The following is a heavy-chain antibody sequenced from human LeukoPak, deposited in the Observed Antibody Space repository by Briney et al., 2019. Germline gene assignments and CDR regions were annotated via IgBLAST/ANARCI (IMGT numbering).Heavy chain of an antibody. D-gene: IGHD1-1*01. V-gene: IGHV3-64*01. CDR3: ARSPPGRTNWNYYDY. CDR2: IGPIGVYT. CDR1: GFTFSDYA. Sequence: GGSLRLSCAASGFTFSDYAMHWVRQAPGKGLEFVSVIGPIGVYTYYANSVKGRFTISRDNSKSTVSLQMGSLRDEDMAVYYCARSPPGRTNWNYYDYWGRGTLVTVS. J-gene: IGHJ4*02.